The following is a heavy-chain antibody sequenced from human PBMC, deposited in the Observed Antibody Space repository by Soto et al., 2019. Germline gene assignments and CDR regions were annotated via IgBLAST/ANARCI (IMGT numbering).Heavy chain of an antibody. Sequence: GGSLRLSCAASGFTFRSYVMHWVRQAPGKGLEWVAVMWWHGRDKFYADSVRGRFTISRDNAKNSVYLQMDSLRVEDTAVYYCAREGALKPFSSWGQGALVTVSS. CDR3: AREGALKPFSS. CDR1: GFTFRSYV. CDR2: MWWHGRDK. J-gene: IGHJ5*02. V-gene: IGHV3-33*01.